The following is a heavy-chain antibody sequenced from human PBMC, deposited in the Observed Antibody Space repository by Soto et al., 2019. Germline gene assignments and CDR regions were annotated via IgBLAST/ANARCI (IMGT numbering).Heavy chain of an antibody. CDR3: AKGVGGYNDYAFGIDY. Sequence: GGSLRLSCAASGFPFSSYAMTWVRQAPGKGLEWVSAITYNGGSTYYADSVKGRVTISRDNSKNTVYLQMSSLRAEDTAMYFCAKGVGGYNDYAFGIDYWGQGTLVTVSS. D-gene: IGHD6-25*01. CDR1: GFPFSSYA. J-gene: IGHJ4*02. V-gene: IGHV3-23*01. CDR2: ITYNGGST.